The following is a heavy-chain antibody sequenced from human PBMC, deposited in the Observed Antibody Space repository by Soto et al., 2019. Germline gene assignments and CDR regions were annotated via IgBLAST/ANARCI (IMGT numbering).Heavy chain of an antibody. V-gene: IGHV3-48*03. CDR1: GFTFSSYE. Sequence: GGSLRLSCAASGFTFSSYEMNWVRQAPGKGLEWVSYISSSGNTIYYADSVKGRFTPSRDNAKKSLYLQMNSLRAEDTALYYCAREANDAFDPWGQGTLVTVSP. J-gene: IGHJ5*02. CDR3: AREANDAFDP. D-gene: IGHD1-1*01. CDR2: ISSSGNTI.